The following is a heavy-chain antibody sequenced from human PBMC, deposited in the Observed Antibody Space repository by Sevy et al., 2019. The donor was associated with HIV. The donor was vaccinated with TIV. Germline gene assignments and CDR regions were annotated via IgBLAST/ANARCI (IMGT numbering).Heavy chain of an antibody. CDR1: GGSISSYY. CDR3: ARAMITFGGVIAPYFDY. CDR2: IYYSGDT. Sequence: SETLSLTCTVSGGSISSYYWSWIRQPPGKGLEWIGYIYYSGDTNNNPSLKSRVTLPVATSKNQFSLKLSSVTAADTAVYYCARAMITFGGVIAPYFDYWGQGTLVTVSS. V-gene: IGHV4-59*01. D-gene: IGHD3-16*02. J-gene: IGHJ4*02.